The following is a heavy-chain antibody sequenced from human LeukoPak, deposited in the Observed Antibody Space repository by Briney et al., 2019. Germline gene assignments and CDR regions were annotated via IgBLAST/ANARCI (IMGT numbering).Heavy chain of an antibody. CDR3: AKDGSSWPFFDS. D-gene: IGHD6-13*01. CDR2: IPGTGGT. J-gene: IGHJ4*02. Sequence: SENLSRNCTVSGGSIIGYYWSWIRQPAGKGLEWIGRIPGTGGTDYNPSLKSRVTMSVDTSKNQFSLKLTSVTAADTAVYYCAKDGSSWPFFDSWGQGTLVTVSS. CDR1: GGSIIGYY. V-gene: IGHV4-4*07.